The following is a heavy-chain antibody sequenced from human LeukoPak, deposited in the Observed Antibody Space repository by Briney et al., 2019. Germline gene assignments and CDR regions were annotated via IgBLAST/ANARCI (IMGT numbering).Heavy chain of an antibody. Sequence: GGSLRLSCAASGFTFSSFWMSWVRQAPGRGLEWVATIRQDGSQKYYLDSVKGRFTISRDNAKNSLYLQMDSLRVEDTAVYYCARDPYSGNYGAYYYYYMDVWGKGTTVTISS. CDR2: IRQDGSQK. CDR3: ARDPYSGNYGAYYYYYMDV. CDR1: GFTFSSFW. D-gene: IGHD1-26*01. V-gene: IGHV3-7*01. J-gene: IGHJ6*03.